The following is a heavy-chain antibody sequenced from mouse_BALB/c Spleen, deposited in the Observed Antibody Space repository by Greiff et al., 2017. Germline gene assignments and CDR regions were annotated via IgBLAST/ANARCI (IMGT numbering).Heavy chain of an antibody. CDR3: ARDGYYGYFDY. CDR1: GFNIKDTY. CDR2: IDPANGNT. Sequence: EVMLVESGAELVKPGASVKLSCTASGFNIKDTYMHWVKQRPEQGLEWIGRIDPANGNTKYDPKFQGKATITADTSSNTAYLQLSSLTSEDTAVYYCARDGYYGYFDYWGQGTTLTVSS. J-gene: IGHJ2*01. V-gene: IGHV14-3*02. D-gene: IGHD2-3*01.